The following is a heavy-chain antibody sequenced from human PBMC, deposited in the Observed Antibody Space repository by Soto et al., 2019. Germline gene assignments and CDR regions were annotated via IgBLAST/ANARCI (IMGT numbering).Heavy chain of an antibody. CDR3: AGGSTIFGVEKSDY. Sequence: PGGSLRLSCAASGFTVSSNYMSXVRQAPGKGLEWVSVIYSGGSTYYADSVKGRFTISRHNSKNTLYLQMNSLRAEDTAVYYCAGGSTIFGVEKSDYWGQGTLVTVSS. V-gene: IGHV3-53*04. D-gene: IGHD3-3*01. CDR2: IYSGGST. J-gene: IGHJ4*02. CDR1: GFTVSSNY.